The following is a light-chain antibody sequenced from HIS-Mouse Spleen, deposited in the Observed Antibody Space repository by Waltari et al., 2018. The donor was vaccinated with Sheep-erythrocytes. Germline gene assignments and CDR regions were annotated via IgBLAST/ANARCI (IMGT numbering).Light chain of an antibody. V-gene: IGLV2-14*03. CDR2: DVS. CDR3: SSYTSSSSYV. J-gene: IGLJ1*01. CDR1: SSDLGGNNY. Sequence: QSALTQPASVSGSPGQSITIPCTGPSSDLGGNNYVSWYQQHPGKAPKLMIYDVSNRPSGVSNRFSGSKSGNTASLTISGLQAEDEADYYCSSYTSSSSYVFGTGTKVTVL.